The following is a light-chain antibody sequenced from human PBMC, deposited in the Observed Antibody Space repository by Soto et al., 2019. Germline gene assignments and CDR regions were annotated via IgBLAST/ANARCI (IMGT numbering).Light chain of an antibody. CDR1: NSDVGGYNY. V-gene: IGLV2-14*01. CDR2: EVS. CDR3: SSHTSSSTLVV. J-gene: IGLJ7*01. Sequence: QSALTQPASVSGSPGQSITISCTGTNSDVGGYNYVSWYQQHPGKAPKVMIYEVSNRPSGVSNRFSGSKSGNTASLTISGLQAEYEADYYCSSHTSSSTLVVFGGGTQLTVL.